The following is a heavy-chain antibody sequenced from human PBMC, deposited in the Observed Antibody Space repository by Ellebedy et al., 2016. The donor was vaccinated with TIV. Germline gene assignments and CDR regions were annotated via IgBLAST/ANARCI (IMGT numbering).Heavy chain of an antibody. CDR2: FDPEDGET. CDR1: GYTLTELS. D-gene: IGHD3-3*01. J-gene: IGHJ5*02. Sequence: AASVKVSCKVSGYTLTELSMHWVRQAPGKGLEWMGGFDPEDGETIYAQKFQGRVTMTEDTSTDTAYMELSSLRSEDTAVYYCATIRFLEATNWFDPWGQGTLVTVSS. CDR3: ATIRFLEATNWFDP. V-gene: IGHV1-24*01.